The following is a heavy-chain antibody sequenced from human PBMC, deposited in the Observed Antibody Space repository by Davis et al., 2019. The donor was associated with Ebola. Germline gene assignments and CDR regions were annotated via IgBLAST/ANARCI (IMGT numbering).Heavy chain of an antibody. D-gene: IGHD2-21*02. CDR2: IYRDERT. V-gene: IGHV3-53*01. CDR3: VRDPALVVTGGGWHFDL. Sequence: GESLKISCAASGFIVSDKYMSWVRQAPGKGLEWVSVIYRDERTYYADSVKGRFTVSRDNSENMLYLQMSTLRAEDTAVYYCVRDPALVVTGGGWHFDLWGRGTLVTVSS. J-gene: IGHJ2*01. CDR1: GFIVSDKY.